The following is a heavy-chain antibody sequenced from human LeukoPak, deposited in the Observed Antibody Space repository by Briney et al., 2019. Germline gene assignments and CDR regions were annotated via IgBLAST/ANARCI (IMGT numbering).Heavy chain of an antibody. CDR2: ISASGGST. D-gene: IGHD3-22*01. V-gene: IGHV3-23*01. CDR3: AKDLDSSGHPVAFDI. Sequence: PGGSLRLSCAASGFTFSSYAMSWVRPAPGKGLEWVSAISASGGSTYYADSVKGRFTISRDNSKNTLYLQMNSLGAEDTAVYYCAKDLDSSGHPVAFDIWGQGTMVTVSS. CDR1: GFTFSSYA. J-gene: IGHJ3*02.